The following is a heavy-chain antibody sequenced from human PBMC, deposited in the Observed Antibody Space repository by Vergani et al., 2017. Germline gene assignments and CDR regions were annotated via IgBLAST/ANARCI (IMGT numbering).Heavy chain of an antibody. CDR3: AADSGYDSLSYYYGMDV. J-gene: IGHJ6*02. Sequence: QVQLVQSGAEVKKPGSSVKVSCKASGGTFSSYAISWVRQAPGQGLEWMGRIIPIFGTANYAQKFQERVTITRDMSTSTAYMELSSLRSEDTAVYYCAADSGYDSLSYYYGMDVWGQGTTVTVSS. CDR2: IIPIFGTA. CDR1: GGTFSSYA. D-gene: IGHD5-12*01. V-gene: IGHV1-69*05.